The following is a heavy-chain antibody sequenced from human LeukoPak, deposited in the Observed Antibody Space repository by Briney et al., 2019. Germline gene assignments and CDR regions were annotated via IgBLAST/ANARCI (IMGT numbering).Heavy chain of an antibody. Sequence: SETLSLTCTVSGGSISSSSYYWGWIRQPPGKGLEWIGSIYSSGSTYYNPSLKSRVTISVDTSKNQFSLKLSSVTAADTAVYYCARHGRRWLQYTGFDYWGQGTLVTVSS. V-gene: IGHV4-39*01. D-gene: IGHD5-24*01. J-gene: IGHJ4*02. CDR2: IYSSGST. CDR3: ARHGRRWLQYTGFDY. CDR1: GGSISSSSYY.